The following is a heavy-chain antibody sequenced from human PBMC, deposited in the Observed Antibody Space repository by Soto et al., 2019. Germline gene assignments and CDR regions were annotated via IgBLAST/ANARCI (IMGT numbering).Heavy chain of an antibody. Sequence: SETLSLTCTVSGGSISSGGYYWSWIRQHPGKGLEWIGYIYYSGSTYYNPSLKSRVTISVDTSKNQFSLKLSSVTAADTAVYYCARVPGGDVDTAMVTGGHFDYWGQGTLVTVSS. CDR3: ARVPGGDVDTAMVTGGHFDY. CDR1: GGSISSGGYY. D-gene: IGHD5-18*01. CDR2: IYYSGST. J-gene: IGHJ4*02. V-gene: IGHV4-31*03.